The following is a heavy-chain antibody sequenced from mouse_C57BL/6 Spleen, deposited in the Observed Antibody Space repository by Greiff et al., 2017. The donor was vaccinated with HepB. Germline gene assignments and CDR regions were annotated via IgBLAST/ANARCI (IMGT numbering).Heavy chain of an antibody. Sequence: QVQLQQPGAELVKPGASVKMSCKASGYTFTSYWITWVKQRPGQGLEWIGDIYPGSGSTNSNEKFKSKATLTVDTSSSTAYMQLSSLTSVDSAVYYCARKAYYYGSSYYFDYWGQGTTLTVSS. V-gene: IGHV1-55*01. CDR3: ARKAYYYGSSYYFDY. CDR2: IYPGSGST. CDR1: GYTFTSYW. D-gene: IGHD1-1*01. J-gene: IGHJ2*01.